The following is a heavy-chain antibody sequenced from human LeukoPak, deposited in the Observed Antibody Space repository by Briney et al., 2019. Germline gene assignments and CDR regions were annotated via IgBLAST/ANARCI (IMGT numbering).Heavy chain of an antibody. CDR2: IYYSGST. D-gene: IGHD6-13*01. Sequence: SETLSLTCTVSGGSISSYYWSWIRQPPGKGLEWIGYIYYSGSTNYNPSLKSRVTISVDTSKNQFSLKPSSVTAADTAVYYCARTVTPVLPRSLRSSSWSRFDPWGQGTLVTVSS. V-gene: IGHV4-59*01. CDR1: GGSISSYY. J-gene: IGHJ5*02. CDR3: ARTVTPVLPRSLRSSSWSRFDP.